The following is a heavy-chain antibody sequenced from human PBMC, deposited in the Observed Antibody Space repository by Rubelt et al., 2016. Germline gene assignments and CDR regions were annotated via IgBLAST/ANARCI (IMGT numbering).Heavy chain of an antibody. CDR3: ATGPAVTGTSAEYFQH. D-gene: IGHD6-19*01. CDR2: FDPEDGEI. J-gene: IGHJ1*01. CDR1: GYTLTKLS. V-gene: IGHV1-24*01. Sequence: QVQLAQSAAEVKEPGASVKVSCKVSGYTLTKLSMPWVRPAPGNGLAWMGSFDPEDGEIIYAQKFQGIVTMTDDPSTNTAYMELSSLRSEDTAVYYCATGPAVTGTSAEYFQHWGQGTLVTVSS.